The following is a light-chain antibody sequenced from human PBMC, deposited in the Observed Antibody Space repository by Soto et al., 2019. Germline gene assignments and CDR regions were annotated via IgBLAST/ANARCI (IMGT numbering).Light chain of an antibody. CDR1: QSISSN. CDR3: QQYNNWPRT. Sequence: EIVMTQSPATLSVSPGERATLSCRASQSISSNLAWYQQKPGQAPRLVIYGASTRATGIPATFSGSGSGTEFTLTISSLQSEDFAVYYCQQYNNWPRTFGQGTKVDIK. V-gene: IGKV3-15*01. CDR2: GAS. J-gene: IGKJ1*01.